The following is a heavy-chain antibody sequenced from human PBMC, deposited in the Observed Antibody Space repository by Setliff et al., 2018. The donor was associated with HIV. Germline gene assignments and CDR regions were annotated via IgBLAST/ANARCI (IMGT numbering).Heavy chain of an antibody. D-gene: IGHD6-19*01. CDR1: GYNFVNYW. CDR3: ARHPVAGTPYYLDS. CDR2: VYPGDSDV. J-gene: IGHJ4*02. V-gene: IGHV5-51*01. Sequence: PGESLKISCKASGYNFVNYWIGWVRLMPGKGLEWMGIVYPGDSDVRYSPSFQGHVSISVDKSITTAYLQWSSLQASDTAIYYCARHPVAGTPYYLDSWGQGTLVTVSS.